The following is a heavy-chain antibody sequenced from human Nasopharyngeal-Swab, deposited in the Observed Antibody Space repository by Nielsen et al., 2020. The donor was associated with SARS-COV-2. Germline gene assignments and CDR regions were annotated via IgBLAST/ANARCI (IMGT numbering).Heavy chain of an antibody. J-gene: IGHJ6*03. CDR2: ISSSSSYI. CDR3: ARDWDTAMVTNYYYYMDV. CDR1: GFTFSSYS. V-gene: IGHV3-21*01. D-gene: IGHD5-18*01. Sequence: GESLKISCAASGFTFSSYSMNWVRQAPGKGLEWVSSISSSSSYIYYADSVKGRFTISRGNAKNSLYLQMNSLRAEDTAVYYCARDWDTAMVTNYYYYMDVWGKGTTVTVSS.